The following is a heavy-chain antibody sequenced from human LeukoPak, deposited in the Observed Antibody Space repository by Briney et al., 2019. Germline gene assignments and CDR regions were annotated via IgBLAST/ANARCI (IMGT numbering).Heavy chain of an antibody. CDR1: GFTFSSYG. V-gene: IGHV3-30*18. CDR2: ISYDGSNK. Sequence: PGGSLRLSCAASGFTFSSYGMHWVRQAPGKGLEWVAVISYDGSNKYYADSVKGRFTISRDNSKNTLYLQMNSLRAEDTAVYYCAKDPYCSGGSCYLPGLDYWGQGTLVTVSS. J-gene: IGHJ4*02. D-gene: IGHD2-15*01. CDR3: AKDPYCSGGSCYLPGLDY.